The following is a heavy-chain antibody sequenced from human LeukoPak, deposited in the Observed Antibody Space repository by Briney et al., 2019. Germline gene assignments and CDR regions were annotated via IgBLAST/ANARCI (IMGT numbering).Heavy chain of an antibody. V-gene: IGHV3-21*06. CDR3: GKAFPPLRVAAAGDY. CDR1: GFTFSDCD. J-gene: IGHJ4*02. D-gene: IGHD6-25*01. Sequence: GESLRLSCTASGFTFSDCDMNWFRQAPGKGLQWVSSISYMGDHRYYADSAKGRFTISRDNAKNSLYLQMDNLRADDTAVYYCGKAFPPLRVAAAGDYWGQGTLVAVSS. CDR2: ISYMGDHR.